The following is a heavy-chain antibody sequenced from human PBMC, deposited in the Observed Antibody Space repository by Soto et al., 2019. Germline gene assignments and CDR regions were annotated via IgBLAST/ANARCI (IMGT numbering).Heavy chain of an antibody. J-gene: IGHJ6*02. Sequence: QVQLVESGGGVVRPGRSLRLSCAASGFTFSSYGMHWVRQAPGKGLEWVAVISYDGSNKYYADSVKGRFTISRDNSKNTLYLQMNSLRAEDTAVYYCAKGGGNGMDVWGQGTTVTVSS. CDR1: GFTFSSYG. CDR3: AKGGGNGMDV. V-gene: IGHV3-30*18. D-gene: IGHD3-16*01. CDR2: ISYDGSNK.